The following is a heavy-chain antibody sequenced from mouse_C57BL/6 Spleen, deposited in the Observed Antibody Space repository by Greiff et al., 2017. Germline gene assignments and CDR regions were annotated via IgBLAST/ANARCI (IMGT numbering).Heavy chain of an antibody. D-gene: IGHD1-1*01. Sequence: VQLQQSGTELVKPGASVKLSCKASGYTFTSYWMHWVKQRPGQGLEWIGNINPSNGGTNYNEKFKSKATLTVDKSSSTAYMQLSSLTSEDSAVYYGASPYYYGTPFAYWGQGTLVTVSA. V-gene: IGHV1-53*01. CDR2: INPSNGGT. J-gene: IGHJ3*01. CDR1: GYTFTSYW. CDR3: ASPYYYGTPFAY.